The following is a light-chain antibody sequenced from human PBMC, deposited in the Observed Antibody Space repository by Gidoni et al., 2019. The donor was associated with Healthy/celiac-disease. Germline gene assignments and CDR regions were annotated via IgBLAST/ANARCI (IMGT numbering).Light chain of an antibody. CDR2: KAS. V-gene: IGKV1-5*03. CDR1: QSISSW. CDR3: QQYNSYPT. J-gene: IGKJ3*01. Sequence: DIQMTQSPSTLSASVGDRVTITCRASQSISSWLAWYQQKPGKAPKLLIYKASSLESGVPSRFSGRGSGTEFTLTISSLQPDDFATYYCQQYNSYPTFXPXTKVDIK.